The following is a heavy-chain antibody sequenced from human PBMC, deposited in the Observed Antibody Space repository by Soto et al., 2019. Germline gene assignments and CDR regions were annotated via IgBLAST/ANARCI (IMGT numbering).Heavy chain of an antibody. CDR3: ARDDSVFGLFPAVFFVWKTGHQYRQAF. CDR2: ISYDGSNK. V-gene: IGHV3-30*03. Sequence: GGSLRLSCAASGFTFSSYGIHWVRQAPGKGLEWVAVISYDGSNKYYADSVKGRFTISRDNSKNTLYLQMNSLRAEDTAVYYCARDDSVFGLFPAVFFVWKTGHQYRQAFWAQGTTVPVSS. CDR1: GFTFSSYG. J-gene: IGHJ6*02. D-gene: IGHD2-2*01.